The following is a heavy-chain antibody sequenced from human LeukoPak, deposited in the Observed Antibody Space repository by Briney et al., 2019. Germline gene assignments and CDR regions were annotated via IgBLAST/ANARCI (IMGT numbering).Heavy chain of an antibody. V-gene: IGHV3-30*18. CDR1: GFTFSSYG. D-gene: IGHD5-18*01. J-gene: IGHJ6*02. Sequence: GGSLRLPCAASGFTFSSYGMHWVRQAPGKGLEWVAVISYDGSNKYYADSVKGRFTISRDNSKNTLYLQMNSLRAEDTAVYYCAKGGYSYGRYYYYGMDVWGQGTTVTVSS. CDR3: AKGGYSYGRYYYYGMDV. CDR2: ISYDGSNK.